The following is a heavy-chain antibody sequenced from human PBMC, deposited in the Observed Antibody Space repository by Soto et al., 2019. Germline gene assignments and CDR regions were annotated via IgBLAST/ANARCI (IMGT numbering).Heavy chain of an antibody. Sequence: GASVKVSCKASGCTFTSYYMHWVRQAPGQGLEWMGIINPSGGSTSYAQKFQGRVTMTRDTSTSTVYMELSSLRSEDTAVYYCASIIVGATTNNWFDPWGQGTLVTVSS. V-gene: IGHV1-46*03. CDR3: ASIIVGATTNNWFDP. J-gene: IGHJ5*02. CDR1: GCTFTSYY. D-gene: IGHD1-26*01. CDR2: INPSGGST.